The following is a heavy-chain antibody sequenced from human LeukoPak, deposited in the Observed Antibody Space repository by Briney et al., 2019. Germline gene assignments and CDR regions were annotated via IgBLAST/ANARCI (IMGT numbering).Heavy chain of an antibody. D-gene: IGHD6-19*01. Sequence: PGGSLTLSCAASGFTFSGYWMSWVRQAPGKGLQWVANIKPDGSENDYVDSVKGRFTISRDNAKNALYLQMSSLRGEDTAVYYCARERHKSSSWHYSDYWGQGTLVTVSS. CDR3: ARERHKSSSWHYSDY. V-gene: IGHV3-7*05. CDR1: GFTFSGYW. J-gene: IGHJ4*02. CDR2: IKPDGSEN.